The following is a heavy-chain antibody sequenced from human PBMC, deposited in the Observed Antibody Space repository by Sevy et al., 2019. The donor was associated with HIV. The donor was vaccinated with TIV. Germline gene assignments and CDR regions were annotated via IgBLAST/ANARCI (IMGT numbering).Heavy chain of an antibody. CDR2: ISSSSSTI. CDR3: ARDWYSSSSGLLL. D-gene: IGHD6-6*01. V-gene: IGHV3-48*01. CDR1: GFTFSSYS. J-gene: IGHJ4*02. Sequence: GESLKISCAASGFTFSSYSMNWVRQDPGKGLEWVSYISSSSSTIYYADSVKGRFTISRDNAKNSLYLQMNSLRAEDTAVYYCARDWYSSSSGLLLWGQGTLVTVSS.